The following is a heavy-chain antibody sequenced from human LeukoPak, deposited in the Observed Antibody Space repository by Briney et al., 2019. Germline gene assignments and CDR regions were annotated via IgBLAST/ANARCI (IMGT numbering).Heavy chain of an antibody. D-gene: IGHD4-17*01. CDR1: GGSISSGGYS. V-gene: IGHV4-30-2*01. Sequence: PSQTLSLTCAVSGGSISSGGYSWSWIRQPPGKGLEWIGYIYHSGSTYYNPSLKSRVTISVDRSKNQFSLKLNSVTAADTAVYYCARDRYGDHTYFDYWGQGTLVIVSS. CDR2: IYHSGST. CDR3: ARDRYGDHTYFDY. J-gene: IGHJ4*02.